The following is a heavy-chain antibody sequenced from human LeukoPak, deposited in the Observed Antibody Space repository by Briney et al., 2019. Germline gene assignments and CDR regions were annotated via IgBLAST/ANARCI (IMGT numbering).Heavy chain of an antibody. D-gene: IGHD6-19*01. V-gene: IGHV1-2*06. J-gene: IGHJ4*02. Sequence: GASVKVSCKASGYTFTGYYMHWVRQAPGQGLEWMGRINPDSGGTNYAQKFQGRVTMTRDTSISTAYMELSRLRSDVTAVYYCARRTRQWLVRDLLDYWGQGTLVTVSS. CDR2: INPDSGGT. CDR3: ARRTRQWLVRDLLDY. CDR1: GYTFTGYY.